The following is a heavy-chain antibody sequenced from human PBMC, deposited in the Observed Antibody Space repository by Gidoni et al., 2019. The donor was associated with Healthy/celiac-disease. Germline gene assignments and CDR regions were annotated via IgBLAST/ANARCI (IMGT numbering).Heavy chain of an antibody. V-gene: IGHV3-15*01. Sequence: EVQLVESGGGLVKPGGSLRLSCAASGFTFSNAWMSWVRQAPGKGLEWVGRIKSKTDGGTTDYAAPMKGRFTISRDDSKNTLYLQMNSLKTEDTAVYYCTTDVELRFLVRGMDVWGKGTTVTVSS. J-gene: IGHJ6*03. D-gene: IGHD3-3*01. CDR2: IKSKTDGGTT. CDR1: GFTFSNAW. CDR3: TTDVELRFLVRGMDV.